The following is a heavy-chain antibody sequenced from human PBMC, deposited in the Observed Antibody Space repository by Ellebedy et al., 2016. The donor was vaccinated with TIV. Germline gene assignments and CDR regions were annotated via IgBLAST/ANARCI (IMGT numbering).Heavy chain of an antibody. CDR1: GYTFTSYA. V-gene: IGHV1-3*01. J-gene: IGHJ4*02. CDR2: INAGNGNT. D-gene: IGHD2-15*01. CDR3: ARCSGGSCYSLWD. Sequence: ASVKVSCXASGYTFTSYAMHWVRQAPGQRLEWMGWINAGNGNTKYSQKFQGRVTITRDTSASTAYMELSSLRSEDTAVYYCARCSGGSCYSLWDWGQGTLVTVSS.